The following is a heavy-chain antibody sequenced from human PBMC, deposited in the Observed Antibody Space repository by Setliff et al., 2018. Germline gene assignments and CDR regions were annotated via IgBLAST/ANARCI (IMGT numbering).Heavy chain of an antibody. J-gene: IGHJ6*03. CDR1: GFTFPTYW. Sequence: GGSLRLSCAASGFTFPTYWMTWVRQAPGKGLEWVANIKGDESEKYYVDSVKGRFTISRDKAHHSLFLQMNSLRAEDTAVYYCARLALTGYDSSGYYYALDYYYYMDVWGKGTTVTVSS. CDR3: ARLALTGYDSSGYYYALDYYYYMDV. D-gene: IGHD3-22*01. CDR2: IKGDESEK. V-gene: IGHV3-7*01.